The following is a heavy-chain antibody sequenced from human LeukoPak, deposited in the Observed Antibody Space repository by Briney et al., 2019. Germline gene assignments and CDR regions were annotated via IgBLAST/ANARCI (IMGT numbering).Heavy chain of an antibody. CDR3: ARGSKTMPTIHPSYMDV. V-gene: IGHV4-38-2*01. CDR1: GYSISSGYY. Sequence: SETLSLTCAVSGYSISSGYYWGWIRQPPGKGLEWIGSIYHSGSTYYNPSLKSRVTISVDTSKNQFSLKLSSVTAADTAVYYCARGSKTMPTIHPSYMDVWGKGTTVTVSS. D-gene: IGHD3-9*01. J-gene: IGHJ6*03. CDR2: IYHSGST.